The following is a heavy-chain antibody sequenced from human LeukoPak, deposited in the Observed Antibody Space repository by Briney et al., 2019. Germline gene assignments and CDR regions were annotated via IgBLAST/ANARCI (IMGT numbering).Heavy chain of an antibody. CDR3: ARGDYYDSFPFDY. CDR2: ISSSGSTI. J-gene: IGHJ4*02. CDR1: GFTFSSYE. V-gene: IGHV3-48*03. D-gene: IGHD3-22*01. Sequence: PGGSLRLSCAASGFTFSSYEMNWVRQAPGKGLEWVSYISSSGSTIYYADSVKGRFTISRDNAKNSLYLQMNSLRAEDPAVYYCARGDYYDSFPFDYWGQGTLVTVSS.